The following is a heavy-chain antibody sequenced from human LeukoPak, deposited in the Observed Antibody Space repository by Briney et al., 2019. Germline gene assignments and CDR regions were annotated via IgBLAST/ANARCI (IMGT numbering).Heavy chain of an antibody. V-gene: IGHV4-34*01. D-gene: IGHD5-18*01. Sequence: PSETLSLTCAVYGGSFSGYYWSWIRQPPGKGLEWIGEINHSGSTNYNPSLKSRVTISVDTSKNQFSLKLSSVTAADTAVYYCASTAPYLYYFDYWGQGTLVTVSS. CDR3: ASTAPYLYYFDY. CDR1: GGSFSGYY. J-gene: IGHJ4*02. CDR2: INHSGST.